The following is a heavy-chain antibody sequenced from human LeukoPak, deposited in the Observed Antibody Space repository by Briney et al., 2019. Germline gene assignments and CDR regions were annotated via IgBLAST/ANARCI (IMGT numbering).Heavy chain of an antibody. D-gene: IGHD3-16*02. J-gene: IGHJ6*03. V-gene: IGHV4-39*07. CDR1: GGSISSTSYY. CDR3: ARISSVWMKDYYYYLDV. CDR2: IYYSGST. Sequence: SETLSLTCTVSGGSISSTSYYWGCIRQPPGKGLEWIGSIYYSGSTYNNPSLQSRVTISIDTSKNQFSLKLTSLTAADTAVYYCARISSVWMKDYYYYLDVWGKGTTVAVSS.